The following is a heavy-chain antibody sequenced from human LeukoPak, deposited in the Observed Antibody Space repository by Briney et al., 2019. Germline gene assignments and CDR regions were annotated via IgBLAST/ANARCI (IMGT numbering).Heavy chain of an antibody. Sequence: ASVKVSCKVSGYTLTELSMHWVRQAPGKGLEWMGWMNPNSGNTGYAQKFQGRVTITRNTSISTAYMELSSLRSEDTAVYYCARGRGTRTTDAFDIWGQGTMVTVSS. CDR3: ARGRGTRTTDAFDI. CDR2: MNPNSGNT. J-gene: IGHJ3*02. D-gene: IGHD1-7*01. CDR1: GYTLTELS. V-gene: IGHV1-8*03.